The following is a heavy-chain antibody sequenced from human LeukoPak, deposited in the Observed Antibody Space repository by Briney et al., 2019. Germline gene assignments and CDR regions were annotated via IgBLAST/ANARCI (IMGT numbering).Heavy chain of an antibody. D-gene: IGHD3-3*01. CDR1: GGSFSGYY. J-gene: IGHJ5*02. Sequence: SETLSLTCAVYGGSFSGYYWSWIRQPPGKGLGWIGEINHSGSTNYNPSLKSRVTISVDTSKNQFSLKLSSVTAADTAVYYCARGITIFGVVTLNWFDPWGQGTLVTVSS. V-gene: IGHV4-34*01. CDR2: INHSGST. CDR3: ARGITIFGVVTLNWFDP.